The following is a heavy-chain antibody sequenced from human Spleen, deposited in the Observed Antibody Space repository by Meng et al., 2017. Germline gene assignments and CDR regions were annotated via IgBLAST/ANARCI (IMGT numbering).Heavy chain of an antibody. J-gene: IGHJ2*01. Sequence: QVQLQQSGPGLVKPSQTLSLTCAISGDSVSSNSAAWNWIRRSPSRGLEWLGRTYYKSKWYSGYATSVKSRVTINADTSKNQFSLQLNSVTSEDTAVYYCALVTDWYFDLWGRGTLVTVSS. CDR1: GDSVSSNSAA. CDR2: TYYKSKWYS. D-gene: IGHD2-21*02. CDR3: ALVTDWYFDL. V-gene: IGHV6-1*01.